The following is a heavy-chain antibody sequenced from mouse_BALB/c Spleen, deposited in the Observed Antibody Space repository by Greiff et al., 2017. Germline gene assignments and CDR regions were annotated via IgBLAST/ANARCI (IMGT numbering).Heavy chain of an antibody. CDR1: GYSITSDYA. CDR2: ISYSGST. V-gene: IGHV3-2*02. Sequence: EVQLVESGPGLVKPSQSLSLTCTVTGYSITSDYAWNWIRQFPGNKLEWMGYISYSGSTSYIPSLKSRISITRDTSKNQFFLQLNSVTTEDTATYYCARQDYGNLYYYAMDYWGQGTSVTVSS. D-gene: IGHD2-1*01. CDR3: ARQDYGNLYYYAMDY. J-gene: IGHJ4*01.